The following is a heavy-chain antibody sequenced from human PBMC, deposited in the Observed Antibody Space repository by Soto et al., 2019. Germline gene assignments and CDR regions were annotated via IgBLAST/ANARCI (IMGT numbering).Heavy chain of an antibody. CDR3: ARGLLRYFDWSRAGWFDP. D-gene: IGHD3-9*01. J-gene: IGHJ5*02. Sequence: SETLSLTCTVSGGSISSYYWSWIRQPPGKGLEWIGYIYYSGSTNYNPSLKSRVTISVETSKNQFSLKLSSVTAADTAVYYCARGLLRYFDWSRAGWFDPWGQGTLVTVSS. CDR2: IYYSGST. V-gene: IGHV4-59*08. CDR1: GGSISSYY.